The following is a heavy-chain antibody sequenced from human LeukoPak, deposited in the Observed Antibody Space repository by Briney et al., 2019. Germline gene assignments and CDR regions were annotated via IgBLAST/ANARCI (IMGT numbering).Heavy chain of an antibody. V-gene: IGHV4-4*02. CDR3: ARGLVDTGRSRFDY. D-gene: IGHD5-12*01. CDR1: GCSISSTTNW. Sequence: SETLSLTCAVSGCSISSTTNWWSWVRQPPGKGLEWIGEIHQSGSTNYKPSLKSRVTISVDKTKNQFSLKMTSVTAADTAVYYCARGLVDTGRSRFDYWGQGTLVTVSS. CDR2: IHQSGST. J-gene: IGHJ4*02.